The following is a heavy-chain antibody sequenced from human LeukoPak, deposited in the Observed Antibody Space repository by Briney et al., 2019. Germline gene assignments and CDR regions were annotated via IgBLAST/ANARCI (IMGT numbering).Heavy chain of an antibody. CDR2: IKNQRDGGNT. J-gene: IGHJ3*01. Sequence: GGSLRLSCAASGFTFSDAWMSWVRQAPGKGLEGVGRIKNQRDGGNTDYAAPVKGRFSISRDDSKNTLSLQMNSLKTEDTAVYYCATDWGSGNKYVRAFDLWGQGTMVIVSS. CDR3: ATDWGSGNKYVRAFDL. V-gene: IGHV3-15*01. D-gene: IGHD3-16*01. CDR1: GFTFSDAW.